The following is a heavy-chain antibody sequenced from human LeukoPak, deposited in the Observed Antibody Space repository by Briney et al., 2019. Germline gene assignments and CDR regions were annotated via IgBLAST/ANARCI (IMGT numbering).Heavy chain of an antibody. D-gene: IGHD6-13*01. V-gene: IGHV3-23*01. CDR3: AKDRIAAADTGYYYYGLDV. CDR2: ISGSGGST. Sequence: GGSLRLSCAASGFTFSSYAMSWVRQAPGKGLEWVSAISGSGGSTYYADSVKGRFTISRDNSKNTLYLQMNSLRAEDTAVYYCAKDRIAAADTGYYYYGLDVWGQGTTVTVSS. J-gene: IGHJ6*02. CDR1: GFTFSSYA.